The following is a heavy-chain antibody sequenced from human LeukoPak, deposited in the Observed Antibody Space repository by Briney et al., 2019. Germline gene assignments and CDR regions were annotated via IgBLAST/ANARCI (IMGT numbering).Heavy chain of an antibody. CDR1: GFTFSTYG. J-gene: IGHJ3*02. D-gene: IGHD6-13*01. CDR2: ISDNGGST. CDR3: ARGVEQHLVRIGFDI. V-gene: IGHV3-64*02. Sequence: GGSLRLSCEASGFTFSTYGMHWVRQAPGKGLEDVSAISDNGGSTYYADSAKGRFTISRDNSKNTLYLQMGSLRAEDMAVYYCARGVEQHLVRIGFDIWGQGTMVTVSS.